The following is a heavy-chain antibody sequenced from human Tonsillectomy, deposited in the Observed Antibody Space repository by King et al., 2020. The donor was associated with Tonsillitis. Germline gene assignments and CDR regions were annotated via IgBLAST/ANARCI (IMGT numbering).Heavy chain of an antibody. CDR1: GYTFTSNG. CDR2: ISTYNGDT. J-gene: IGHJ6*02. V-gene: IGHV1-18*04. Sequence: VQLVQSGGEVKKPGASVKVSCKASGYTFTSNGLSWVRQARGQGLEWMGWISTYNGDTKYAQKFQDRVTMTTDTSTTTAYMEVRSLRSDDTAVYYCARDRGTIFGGAHYGMDVWGQGTTVTVSS. D-gene: IGHD3-3*01. CDR3: ARDRGTIFGGAHYGMDV.